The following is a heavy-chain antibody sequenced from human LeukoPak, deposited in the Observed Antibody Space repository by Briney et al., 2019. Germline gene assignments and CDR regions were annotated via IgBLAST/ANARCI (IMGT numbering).Heavy chain of an antibody. CDR2: INEDATTI. D-gene: IGHD3-16*01. Sequence: GGSMRLSCAAAGSSFSAYWMHWVRQAPGKVLEWVSRINEDATTISYADYVKGRFNISRDNSKKSLYLQMNNLRAEDTAVYYCVRDLVFVWTPGDDFDFWGQGTLVTVSS. J-gene: IGHJ4*02. CDR1: GSSFSAYW. CDR3: VRDLVFVWTPGDDFDF. V-gene: IGHV3-74*01.